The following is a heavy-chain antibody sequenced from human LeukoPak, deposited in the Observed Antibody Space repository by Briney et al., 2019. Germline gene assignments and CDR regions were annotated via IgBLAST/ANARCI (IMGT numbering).Heavy chain of an antibody. D-gene: IGHD6-13*01. CDR1: GGSISSGGYY. Sequence: PSETLSLTCTVSGGSISSGGYYWSWIRQPPGKGLEWIGYIYHSGSTYYNPSLKSRVTISVDTSKNQFSLKLSSVTAADTAVYYCARDGSSWPFDYWGQGTLVTVSS. V-gene: IGHV4-30-2*01. CDR3: ARDGSSWPFDY. J-gene: IGHJ4*02. CDR2: IYHSGST.